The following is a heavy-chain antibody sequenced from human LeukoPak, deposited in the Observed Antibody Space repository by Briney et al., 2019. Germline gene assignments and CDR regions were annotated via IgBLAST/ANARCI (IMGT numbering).Heavy chain of an antibody. Sequence: PSETLSLTCSVSGGSISTSSYYWGWIRQPPGKGLEWIGSVYYSGNTYYNPSLKSRVTISVDTSKNQFSLKLTSVTAADTAVYYCAREVEMAPWVYFDYWGQGTLVTVSS. J-gene: IGHJ4*02. V-gene: IGHV4-39*02. CDR3: AREVEMAPWVYFDY. CDR2: VYYSGNT. D-gene: IGHD5-24*01. CDR1: GGSISTSSYY.